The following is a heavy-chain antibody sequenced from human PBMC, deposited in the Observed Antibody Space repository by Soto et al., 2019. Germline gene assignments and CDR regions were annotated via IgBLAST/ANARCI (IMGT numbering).Heavy chain of an antibody. CDR2: IGTAGDT. CDR1: GFTFSSYD. V-gene: IGHV3-13*01. CDR3: ARAISGSTFDY. J-gene: IGHJ4*02. Sequence: GGSLRLSCAASGFTFSSYDMHWVRQATGKGLEWVSAIGTAGDTYYPGSVKGRFTISRENAKNSLYLQMNSLRAEDTAVYYCARAISGSTFDYSGQGTLVTVSS. D-gene: IGHD1-26*01.